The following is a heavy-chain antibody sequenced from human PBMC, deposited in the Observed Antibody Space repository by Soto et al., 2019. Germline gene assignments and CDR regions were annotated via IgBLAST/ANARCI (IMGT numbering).Heavy chain of an antibody. Sequence: PSQTLSLPCAISGGSVSSYSAAWNWIRQSPSGGLEWLGRTYYRSRFFSDYAESVKSRIIINPDTSKNQFSLQLKSVTPEDTAVYYCVRDRYSSSGWFDPWGQGTPVTVSS. CDR1: GGSVSSYSAA. J-gene: IGHJ5*02. CDR3: VRDRYSSSGWFDP. D-gene: IGHD3-10*01. CDR2: TYYRSRFFS. V-gene: IGHV6-1*01.